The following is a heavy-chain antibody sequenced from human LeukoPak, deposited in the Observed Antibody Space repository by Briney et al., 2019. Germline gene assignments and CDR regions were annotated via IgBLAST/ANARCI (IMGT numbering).Heavy chain of an antibody. CDR2: MKSIVDGGTT. V-gene: IGHV3-15*01. Sequence: PGGSLRLSCAGTGFIFSNDWMGWVRQAPGKGLEWVGRMKSIVDGGTTDYAATVKGRFTISRDDSKTTLYLQMHRLKTEDTAVYYCITDKPYSGLRTFDYWGQGTLVTVSS. CDR1: GFIFSNDW. CDR3: ITDKPYSGLRTFDY. D-gene: IGHD1-26*01. J-gene: IGHJ4*02.